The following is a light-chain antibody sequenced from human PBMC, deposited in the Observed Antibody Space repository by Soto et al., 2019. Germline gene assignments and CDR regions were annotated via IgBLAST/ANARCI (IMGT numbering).Light chain of an antibody. CDR1: NSDVGSHNF. CDR2: EAS. J-gene: IGLJ3*02. V-gene: IGLV2-23*01. CDR3: CSLTNGATWV. Sequence: QSALTQPASVSGSPGQSITISRTGTNSDVGSHNFVSWYQQYPGKAPKLLIYEASKRPSGLSNRFSGSKSGNTASLTISGLQAEDEADYYCCSLTNGATWVFGGGTKVTVL.